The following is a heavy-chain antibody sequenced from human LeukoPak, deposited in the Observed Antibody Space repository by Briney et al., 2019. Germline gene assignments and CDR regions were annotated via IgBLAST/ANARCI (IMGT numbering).Heavy chain of an antibody. D-gene: IGHD3-16*01. J-gene: IGHJ6*02. CDR3: ARGGGLLYYYGMDV. Sequence: GGSLRLACAASGFTFSSYAMHWLRQAPGKGLEWVAVISYDGSNKYYADSVKGRFTISRDNSKNTLYLQMNSLRAEDAAVYYCARGGGLLYYYGMDVWGQGTTVTFSS. CDR1: GFTFSSYA. CDR2: ISYDGSNK. V-gene: IGHV3-30*04.